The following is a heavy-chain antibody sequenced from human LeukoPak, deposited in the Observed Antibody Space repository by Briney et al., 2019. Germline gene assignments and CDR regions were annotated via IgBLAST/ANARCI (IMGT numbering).Heavy chain of an antibody. Sequence: ASETLSLTCAVYGGSFSGYYWSWIRQPPGKGLEWIGEINDSGSTNYNPSLKSRVTISVDTSKNQFSLKLSSVTAADTAVYYCARAPPGDIVVVPAANDAFDIWGQGTMVTVSS. V-gene: IGHV4-34*01. D-gene: IGHD2-2*01. CDR1: GGSFSGYY. CDR3: ARAPPGDIVVVPAANDAFDI. J-gene: IGHJ3*02. CDR2: INDSGST.